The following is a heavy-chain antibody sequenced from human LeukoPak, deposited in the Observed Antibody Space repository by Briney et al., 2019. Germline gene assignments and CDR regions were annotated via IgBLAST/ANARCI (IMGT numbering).Heavy chain of an antibody. J-gene: IGHJ4*02. CDR2: ISGDGGTT. CDR3: AKDEGRCLDY. CDR1: GFTFDDYA. V-gene: IGHV3-43*02. Sequence: PGGSLRLSCAASGFTFDDYAMHWVRQAPGKGLEWVSLISGDGGTTYYADSVKGRFTISRDNSKNSLYLQINSLRTEDTALYYCAKDEGRCLDYWGQGTLVTVSS. D-gene: IGHD2-15*01.